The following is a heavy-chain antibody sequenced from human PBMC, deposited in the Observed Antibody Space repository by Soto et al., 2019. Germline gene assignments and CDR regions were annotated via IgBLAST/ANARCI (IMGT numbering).Heavy chain of an antibody. J-gene: IGHJ4*02. Sequence: ASVKVSCKASGYTFTSYAMHWVRQAPGQRLEWMGWINAGNGNTKYSQKFQGRVTITRDTSASTAYMELSSLRSEDAAVYYCARVGATMAYFDYWGQGTLVTVSS. CDR1: GYTFTSYA. V-gene: IGHV1-3*01. CDR2: INAGNGNT. CDR3: ARVGATMAYFDY. D-gene: IGHD1-26*01.